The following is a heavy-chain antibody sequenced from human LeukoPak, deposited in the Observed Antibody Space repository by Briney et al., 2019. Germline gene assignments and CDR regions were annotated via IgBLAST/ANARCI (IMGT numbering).Heavy chain of an antibody. Sequence: GGSLRLSCAASGFTFSTYAMSWVRQAPGKGLEWVSAISGSGGTTYYADSVRGRFTVSRDNSKNTLYLQMNSLRAEDTAVYYCARGNQRYYFDYWGQGTLVTVSS. CDR1: GFTFSTYA. V-gene: IGHV3-23*01. CDR2: ISGSGGTT. J-gene: IGHJ4*02. CDR3: ARGNQRYYFDY.